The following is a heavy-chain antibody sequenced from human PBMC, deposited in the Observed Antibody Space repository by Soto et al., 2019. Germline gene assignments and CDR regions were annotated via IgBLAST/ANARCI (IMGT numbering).Heavy chain of an antibody. J-gene: IGHJ4*02. D-gene: IGHD3-22*01. CDR3: VRDYDSSGYNSDY. CDR1: GFTFSSYW. Sequence: TGGSLRLSCAASGFTFSSYWMHWVRQVPGKGLVWVSRTNSEGTDTIYADSVKGRFTISRDNAKNTLYLQMNSLRAEDTAVYYCVRDYDSSGYNSDYWGQGTPVTVSS. V-gene: IGHV3-74*01. CDR2: TNSEGTDT.